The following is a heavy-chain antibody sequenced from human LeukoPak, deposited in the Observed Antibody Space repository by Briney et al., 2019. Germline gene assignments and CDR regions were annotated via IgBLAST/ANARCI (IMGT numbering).Heavy chain of an antibody. CDR3: ARGERYCSGGSCPSGMDV. D-gene: IGHD2-15*01. V-gene: IGHV4-59*01. CDR1: GGSISSYY. CDR2: IYYSGST. Sequence: PSETLSLTCTVSGGSISSYYWSWIRQPPGKGLEWIGYIYYSGSTNYNPSLKSRVTISVDTSKNQFSLKLSSVTAADMAVYYCARGERYCSGGSCPSGMDVWGQGTTVTVSS. J-gene: IGHJ6*02.